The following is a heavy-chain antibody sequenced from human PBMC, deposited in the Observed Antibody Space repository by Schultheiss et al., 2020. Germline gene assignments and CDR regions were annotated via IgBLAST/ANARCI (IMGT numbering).Heavy chain of an antibody. V-gene: IGHV4-38-2*02. J-gene: IGHJ3*02. CDR2: IQHNGNT. CDR3: ARGGRFRAMGDGFDI. Sequence: SETLSLTCTVSGYSISRGYYWSWVRQPPGKGLEWIGEIQHNGNTNYNPSLKSRVTISVDTSKNQFSLKLSSVTAADTAVYYCARGGRFRAMGDGFDIWGQGTMVTVSS. D-gene: IGHD5-18*01. CDR1: GYSISRGYY.